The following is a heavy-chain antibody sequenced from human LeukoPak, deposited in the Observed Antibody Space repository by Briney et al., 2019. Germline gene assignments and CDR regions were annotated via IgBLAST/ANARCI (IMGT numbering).Heavy chain of an antibody. Sequence: GGSLRLSCAASGFTFSSYAMSWVRQAPGKGLERVSAISGSGGSTYYADSVKGRFTISRDNSKNTLYLQMNSLRAEDTAVYYCAKGLSFTMIVVVIIAHDYWGKGTLVTVSS. CDR1: GFTFSSYA. CDR2: ISGSGGST. V-gene: IGHV3-23*01. J-gene: IGHJ4*02. CDR3: AKGLSFTMIVVVIIAHDY. D-gene: IGHD3-22*01.